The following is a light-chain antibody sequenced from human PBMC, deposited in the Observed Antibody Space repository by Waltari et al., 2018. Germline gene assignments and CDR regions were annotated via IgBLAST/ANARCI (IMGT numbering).Light chain of an antibody. CDR1: QSIIGY. J-gene: IGKJ4*01. CDR2: ATS. Sequence: DIQMTQSPSSLSASVGDRVTITCRASQSIIGYLNSYQQTPGKAPKVLIYATSSLHSWVPSRFSVSGSGTEFTLTISSLQPEDFATYYCQQSYRTPPLTFGGGTKVESK. V-gene: IGKV1-39*01. CDR3: QQSYRTPPLT.